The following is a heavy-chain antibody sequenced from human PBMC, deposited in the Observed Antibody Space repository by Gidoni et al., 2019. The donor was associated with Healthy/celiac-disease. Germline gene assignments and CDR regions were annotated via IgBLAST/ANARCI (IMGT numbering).Heavy chain of an antibody. D-gene: IGHD6-13*01. CDR3: ARSGAYSSSWYNWFDP. V-gene: IGHV4-39*01. Sequence: QLQLQESGPGLVKPSETLSITCTVSGGSISSSSYYWGWIRQPPGKGLEWIGSIYYSGSTYYNPSLKSRVTISVDTSKNQFSLKLSSVTAADTAVYYCARSGAYSSSWYNWFDPWGQGTLVTVSS. J-gene: IGHJ5*02. CDR2: IYYSGST. CDR1: GGSISSSSYY.